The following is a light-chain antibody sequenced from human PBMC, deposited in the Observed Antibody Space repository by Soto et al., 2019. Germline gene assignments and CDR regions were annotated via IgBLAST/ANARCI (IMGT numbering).Light chain of an antibody. CDR3: QQSYSTPPT. Sequence: DIQMTQSPSSLSASVGDRVTITCRASQSISSYLNWYQQKPGKAPKLLIYAASSLQSGVPSRFRGSGSRTDLTLTISSLQPEDFATYYCQQSYSTPPTFGQGTKVETK. CDR1: QSISSY. CDR2: AAS. V-gene: IGKV1-39*01. J-gene: IGKJ1*01.